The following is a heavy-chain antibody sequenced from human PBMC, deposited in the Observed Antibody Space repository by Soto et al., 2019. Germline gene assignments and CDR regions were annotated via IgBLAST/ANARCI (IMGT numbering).Heavy chain of an antibody. CDR2: ISAYNGNT. V-gene: IGHV1-18*04. Sequence: EASVKVSCKASGYTFTSYGISWVRQAPGQGLEWMGWISAYNGNTNYAQKLQGRVTMTTDTSTSTAYMELRSLRSDDTAVYYCASHDSSGLGPGAFGYWGQGTLVTVSS. D-gene: IGHD3-22*01. CDR1: GYTFTSYG. CDR3: ASHDSSGLGPGAFGY. J-gene: IGHJ4*02.